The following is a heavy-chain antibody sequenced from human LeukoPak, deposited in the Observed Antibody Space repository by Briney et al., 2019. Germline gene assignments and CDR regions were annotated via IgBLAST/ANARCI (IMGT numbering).Heavy chain of an antibody. J-gene: IGHJ4*02. V-gene: IGHV3-21*01. CDR2: ISSSSSYI. CDR1: GFTFSSYS. CDR3: ARDLSGWPFDY. Sequence: GSLRLSCAASGFTFSSYSMSWVRQAPGKGLEWVSSISSSSSYIYYADSVKGRFTISRDNAKNSLYLQMNSLRAEDTAVYYCARDLSGWPFDYWGQGTLVTVSS. D-gene: IGHD6-19*01.